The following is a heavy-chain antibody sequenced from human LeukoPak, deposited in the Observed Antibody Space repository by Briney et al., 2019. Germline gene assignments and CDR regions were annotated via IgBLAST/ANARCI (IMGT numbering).Heavy chain of an antibody. V-gene: IGHV4-4*07. CDR1: GGSISSYY. Sequence: SETLSLTCTVSGGSISSYYWSWIRQPAGKGLEWIGRIFTSGSTNYNPSLKSRVTMSVDTSKNQFSLKLSSVTAADTAVYYCARHRSSRSLCAFDIWGQGTMVTVSS. D-gene: IGHD3-3*01. CDR2: IFTSGST. J-gene: IGHJ3*02. CDR3: ARHRSSRSLCAFDI.